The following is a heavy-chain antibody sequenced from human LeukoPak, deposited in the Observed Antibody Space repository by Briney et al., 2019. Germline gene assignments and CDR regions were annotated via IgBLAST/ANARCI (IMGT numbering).Heavy chain of an antibody. CDR2: INHSGST. Sequence: SETLSLTCTVSGYSISSGYYWGWIRQPPGKGLEWTGEINHSGSTNYNPSLKSRVTISVDTSKNQFSLQLSSMTAADTAVYYCARGGFSSGYYYFDYWGQGTLVTVSS. V-gene: IGHV4-38-2*02. D-gene: IGHD3-22*01. CDR3: ARGGFSSGYYYFDY. J-gene: IGHJ4*02. CDR1: GYSISSGYY.